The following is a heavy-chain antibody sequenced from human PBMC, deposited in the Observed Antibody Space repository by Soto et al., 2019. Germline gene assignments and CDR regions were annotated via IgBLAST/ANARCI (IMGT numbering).Heavy chain of an antibody. V-gene: IGHV3-48*03. J-gene: IGHJ6*02. CDR3: ASILTGYYYGIDV. Sequence: GSLRLSCAASGFTFSSYEMNWVRQAPGKGLEWVSYISSSGSTIYYADSVKGRFTISRDNAKNSLYLQMNSLRAEDTAVYYCASILTGYYYGIDVWGQGTTVTVSS. CDR2: ISSSGSTI. CDR1: GFTFSSYE.